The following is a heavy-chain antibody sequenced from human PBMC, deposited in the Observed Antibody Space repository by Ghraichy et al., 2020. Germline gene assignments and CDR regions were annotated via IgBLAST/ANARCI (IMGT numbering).Heavy chain of an antibody. J-gene: IGHJ4*02. CDR2: IYYSGST. CDR1: GGSISSSSYY. D-gene: IGHD4-17*01. CDR3: ARYNDYGDQTDYFDY. Sequence: SETLSLTCTVSGGSISSSSYYWGWIRQPPGKGLEWIGSIYYSGSTYYNPSLKSRVTISVDTSKNQFSLKLSSVTAADTAVYYCARYNDYGDQTDYFDYWGQGTLVTVSS. V-gene: IGHV4-39*01.